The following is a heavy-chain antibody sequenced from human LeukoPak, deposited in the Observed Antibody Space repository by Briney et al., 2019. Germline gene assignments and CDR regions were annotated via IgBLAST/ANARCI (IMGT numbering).Heavy chain of an antibody. D-gene: IGHD2-15*01. CDR1: GVSIISTNSY. J-gene: IGHJ4*02. Sequence: SETLSLTCTVSGVSIISTNSYWGWIRQSPRTGLEWIGNIYSSGRTYYNPSLNSRVTISIDMSENQFSLKLTSVTAADTAVYYCARKREGPATGIDYWGPGTLVTVSS. CDR3: ARKREGPATGIDY. CDR2: IYSSGRT. V-gene: IGHV4-39*07.